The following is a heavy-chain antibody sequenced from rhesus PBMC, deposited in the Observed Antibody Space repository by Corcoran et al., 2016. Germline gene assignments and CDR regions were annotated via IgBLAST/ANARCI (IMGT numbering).Heavy chain of an antibody. D-gene: IGHD6S26*01. V-gene: IGHV2-174*01. CDR2: IYWEDDK. J-gene: IGHJ6*01. Sequence: QVTLKESGPALVKSTQTLTLTCSFSGFSLTTTGVGVGWIRQPQGKALEWLALIYWEDDKRYSTSLKNRITIFKDTSNNQVVLIMTNMYPVDTATYYCARRPGDSSGWSPYGLDSWGQGVGVTVSS. CDR1: GFSLTTTGVG. CDR3: ARRPGDSSGWSPYGLDS.